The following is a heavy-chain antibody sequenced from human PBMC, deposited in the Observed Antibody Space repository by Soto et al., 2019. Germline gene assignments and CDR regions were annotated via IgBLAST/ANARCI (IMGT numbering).Heavy chain of an antibody. CDR2: ISAYNGNT. V-gene: IGHV1-18*01. D-gene: IGHD6-13*01. CDR3: ARVAAGYFDY. Sequence: VASVKVSCKASCYTFTSCGMRWVRQAPGQGLEWMGWISAYNGNTNYVQKLQGRVTMTTDTSTSTSYMELRSLRSDDTAVYYCARVAAGYFDYWGQGTLVTVSS. J-gene: IGHJ4*02. CDR1: CYTFTSCG.